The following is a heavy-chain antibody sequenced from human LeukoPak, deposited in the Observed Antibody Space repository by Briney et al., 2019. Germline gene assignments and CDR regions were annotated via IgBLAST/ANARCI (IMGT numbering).Heavy chain of an antibody. D-gene: IGHD2-15*01. CDR2: IFHTGNS. Sequence: KTSETLSLTCTVSDYSISTSYYWGWIRQPPGKGLEWIGNIFHTGNSYYNPSLRSRVTMSVDTSKSQFSLNLSSVTAADTAVYYCVGYCSSGNCYAFDYWGQGTLVTVSS. CDR3: VGYCSSGNCYAFDY. V-gene: IGHV4-38-2*02. J-gene: IGHJ4*02. CDR1: DYSISTSYY.